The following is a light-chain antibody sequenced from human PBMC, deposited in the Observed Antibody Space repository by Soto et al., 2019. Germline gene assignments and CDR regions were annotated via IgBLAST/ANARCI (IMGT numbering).Light chain of an antibody. CDR1: SSDVGGYNY. CDR2: EVS. Sequence: QSVLTQPPSASGSPGQSVTISCTGTSSDVGGYNYVSWYQQHPGKAPKLMIYEVSNRPSGVSNRFSGSKSGNTASLTISRLQAEDEADYYCSSYTSSSTLYVFGSGTKVTVL. CDR3: SSYTSSSTLYV. V-gene: IGLV2-14*01. J-gene: IGLJ1*01.